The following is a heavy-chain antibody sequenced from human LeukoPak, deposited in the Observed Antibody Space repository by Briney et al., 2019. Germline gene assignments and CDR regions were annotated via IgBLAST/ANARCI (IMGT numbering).Heavy chain of an antibody. CDR1: GYTFTSYD. D-gene: IGHD3-10*01. CDR3: ARDSREVLLWFGEFSP. V-gene: IGHV1-8*01. J-gene: IGHJ5*02. CDR2: MNPNSGNT. Sequence: ASVKVSCKASGYTFTSYDINWVRQATGQGLEWMGWMNPNSGNTGYAQKFQGRVTMTRNTSISTAYMELRSLRSDDTAVYYCARDSREVLLWFGEFSPWGQGTLVTVSS.